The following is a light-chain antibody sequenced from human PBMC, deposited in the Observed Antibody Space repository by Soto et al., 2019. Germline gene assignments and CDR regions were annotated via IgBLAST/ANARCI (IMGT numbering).Light chain of an antibody. CDR2: GAT. CDR1: QSVRSSY. V-gene: IGKV3-20*01. J-gene: IGKJ2*01. CDR3: QQYGRPPPYT. Sequence: EIVLTQSAGTLSLSPGERATLSCRASQSVRSSYLAWYQQKPGQAPRLLIYGATSRATGIPDRFSGSGSGTDLTLTISRLEPEAFAVYYCQQYGRPPPYTFGQGTKLEIK.